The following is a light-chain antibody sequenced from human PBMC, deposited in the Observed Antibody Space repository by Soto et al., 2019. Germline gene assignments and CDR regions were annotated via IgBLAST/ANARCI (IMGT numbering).Light chain of an antibody. Sequence: EIVLTQSPGTLSLSPGVRATLSCRASQSVHNNYLAWYQQKPGQAPRLLICAASARATGIPARFSGSGSGTDFALTISRLEPEDCGVYYCQQYAGSPPITFGQGTRLEIK. J-gene: IGKJ5*01. V-gene: IGKV3-20*01. CDR1: QSVHNNY. CDR3: QQYAGSPPIT. CDR2: AAS.